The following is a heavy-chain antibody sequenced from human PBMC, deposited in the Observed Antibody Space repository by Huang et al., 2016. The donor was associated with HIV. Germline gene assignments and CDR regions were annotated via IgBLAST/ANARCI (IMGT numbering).Heavy chain of an antibody. J-gene: IGHJ4*02. V-gene: IGHV1-2*02. Sequence: QVQLVQSGAEVKNPGASVRVSCKASGYTFTDSNIHWVRQAPGQGLEWMGWINPRRGGARDAERFQGRITMTRDTTISTVHMDLRRIQSDDTAVYFCARDWSFGSSTSPADWGQGTLVTVSS. CDR1: GYTFTDSN. D-gene: IGHD6-6*01. CDR2: INPRRGGA. CDR3: ARDWSFGSSTSPAD.